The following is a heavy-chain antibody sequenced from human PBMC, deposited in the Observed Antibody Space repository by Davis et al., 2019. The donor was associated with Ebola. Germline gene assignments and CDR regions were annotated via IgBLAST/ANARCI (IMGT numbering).Heavy chain of an antibody. V-gene: IGHV5-51*01. CDR1: EYSFSSYW. Sequence: GASLKISCEASEYSFSSYWNGWVRQMPGKGLGWMGIIYPGDSETRYSPSFEGQVTISVDKSINTAYLQWSSLKASDTAMYYCARVLGELSYTEYFQHWGQGTLVTVSS. CDR2: IYPGDSET. D-gene: IGHD3-16*02. CDR3: ARVLGELSYTEYFQH. J-gene: IGHJ1*01.